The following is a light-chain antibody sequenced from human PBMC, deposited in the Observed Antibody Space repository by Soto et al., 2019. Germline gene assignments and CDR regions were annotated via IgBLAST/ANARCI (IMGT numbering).Light chain of an antibody. CDR1: QSIDSW. CDR3: QQYKTYWT. J-gene: IGKJ1*01. CDR2: KAS. Sequence: DIQMTQSPSTLSASVGDRVTITCRASQSIDSWLAWYQQKPGKAPKILIYKASGLESGVPSRFSGSESGTEFTLTISSLQPDDYATYYCQQYKTYWTFGQGTNVEIK. V-gene: IGKV1-5*03.